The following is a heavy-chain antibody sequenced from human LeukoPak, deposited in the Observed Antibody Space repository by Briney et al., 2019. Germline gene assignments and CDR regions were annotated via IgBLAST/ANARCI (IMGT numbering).Heavy chain of an antibody. CDR2: ISGSGGST. V-gene: IGHV3-23*01. CDR1: GFTFSSYA. J-gene: IGHJ4*02. D-gene: IGHD3-10*01. Sequence: GGSLRLSCAASGFTFSSYAMSWVRQAPGKGLEWVSAISGSGGSTYYADSVKGRFTISRDNSKITLYLQMNSLRAEDTAVYYCAKDRGRVTMVRGVIDYWGQGTLVTVSS. CDR3: AKDRGRVTMVRGVIDY.